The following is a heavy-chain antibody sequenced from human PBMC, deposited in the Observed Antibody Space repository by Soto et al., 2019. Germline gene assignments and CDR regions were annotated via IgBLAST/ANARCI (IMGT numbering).Heavy chain of an antibody. J-gene: IGHJ6*03. Sequence: EVQLVESGGGLVQPGGSLRLSCAASGFTFSSYWMHWVRQAPGKGLVWVSRINSDGTTTTYADSVKGRFTISRDNAKNTLYVEMNSLRAEDTAVYYCARVGTGYYHKDVWGKGTTVTVSS. CDR1: GFTFSSYW. CDR3: ARVGTGYYHKDV. V-gene: IGHV3-74*01. D-gene: IGHD1-1*01. CDR2: INSDGTTT.